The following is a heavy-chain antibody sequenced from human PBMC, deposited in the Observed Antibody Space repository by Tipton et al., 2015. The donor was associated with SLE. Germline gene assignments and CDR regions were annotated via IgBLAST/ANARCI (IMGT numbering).Heavy chain of an antibody. CDR3: ARHMITGGEFDY. CDR2: VSSTGYT. J-gene: IGHJ4*02. D-gene: IGHD3-16*01. V-gene: IGHV4-39*07. CDR1: GGSISSNNYY. Sequence: TLSLTCTVSGGSISSNNYYWGWIRQPPGKGLEWIGSVSSTGYTYYNPSLKSRVTISVDTSKNHFSLTLSSVTAADTAVYYCARHMITGGEFDYWGQGTLVTVSS.